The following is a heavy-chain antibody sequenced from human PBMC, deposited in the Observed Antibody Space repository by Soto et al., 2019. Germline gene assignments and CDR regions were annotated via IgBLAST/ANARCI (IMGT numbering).Heavy chain of an antibody. CDR1: GGSFSGYY. CDR2: INHSGST. J-gene: IGHJ4*02. V-gene: IGHV4-34*01. Sequence: NPSETLSLTCAVYGGSFSGYYWSWIRQPPGKGLEWIGEINHSGSTNYNPSLKSRVTISVDTSKNQFSLKLSSVTAADTAVYYCSLVVVVAATDYFDYWGQGTMVTVSS. D-gene: IGHD2-15*01. CDR3: SLVVVVAATDYFDY.